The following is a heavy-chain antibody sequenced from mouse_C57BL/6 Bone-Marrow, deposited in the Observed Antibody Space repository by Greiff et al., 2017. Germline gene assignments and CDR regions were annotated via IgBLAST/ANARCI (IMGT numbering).Heavy chain of an antibody. CDR1: GFTFSSYS. CDR3: ARDSIIATVVAHYAMDD. Sequence: EVQLVESGGGLVKPGGSLKLSCAASGFTFSSYSMHWVRQTPEKRLEWVAAISDGGSYTNYPDNVKGRSTFSRDNAKNNPYLQMSHLKSEDTAMYYCARDSIIATVVAHYAMDDWGQGTSVTVSS. J-gene: IGHJ4*01. CDR2: ISDGGSYT. V-gene: IGHV5-4*01. D-gene: IGHD1-1*01.